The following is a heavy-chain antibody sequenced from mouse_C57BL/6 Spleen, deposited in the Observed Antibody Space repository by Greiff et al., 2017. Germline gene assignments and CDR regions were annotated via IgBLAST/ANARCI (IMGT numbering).Heavy chain of an antibody. V-gene: IGHV1-50*01. CDR3: ARGWLEYYYAMDY. CDR1: GYTFTSYW. D-gene: IGHD1-1*02. J-gene: IGHJ4*01. Sequence: QVQLQQPGAELVKPGASVKLSCKASGYTFTSYWMQWVKQRPGQGLEWIGEIDPSDSYTNYNQKFKGKATLTVDTSSSTAYMQLSSLTSEDSAVYYCARGWLEYYYAMDYWGQGTSVTVSS. CDR2: IDPSDSYT.